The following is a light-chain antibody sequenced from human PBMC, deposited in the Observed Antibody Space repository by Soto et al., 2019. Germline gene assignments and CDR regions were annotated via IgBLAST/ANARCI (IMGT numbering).Light chain of an antibody. CDR3: QQYGSSPRFN. CDR2: GAS. Sequence: EIVLTQSPGTLSLSPGERATLSCRASQSVSSSYLAWYQQKPGQAPRLLIYGASSRATGIPDRFSGSGSGTDFTLTISRLAPEDFAVYYCQQYGSSPRFNFGPGTKVDIK. V-gene: IGKV3-20*01. CDR1: QSVSSSY. J-gene: IGKJ3*01.